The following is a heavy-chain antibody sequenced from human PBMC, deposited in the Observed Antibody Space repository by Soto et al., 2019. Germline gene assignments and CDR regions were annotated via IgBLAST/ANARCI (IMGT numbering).Heavy chain of an antibody. D-gene: IGHD1-1*01. J-gene: IGHJ4*02. Sequence: EVHLLQSGGGLVQPGGSLRLSCATSGFTLSNSVMSWVRQAPGKGLEWVSTIAGKTYYSDSVKGRFTISRDNSQSTLYLQLNSLRAEDTAVYYCARKIDVPTGMLDHWGQGTLVTVSS. CDR3: ARKIDVPTGMLDH. CDR1: GFTLSNSV. V-gene: IGHV3-23*01. CDR2: IAGKT.